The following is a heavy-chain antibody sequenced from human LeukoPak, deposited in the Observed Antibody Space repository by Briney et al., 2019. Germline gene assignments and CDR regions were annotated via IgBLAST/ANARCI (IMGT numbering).Heavy chain of an antibody. V-gene: IGHV3-21*01. CDR3: ARERIAVAGTRRYFDL. J-gene: IGHJ2*01. CDR1: GFTFSSYS. Sequence: GGSLRLSCAASGFTFSSYSMNWVRQAPGKGLEWVSSISSSSSYIYYADSVKGRFTISRDNAKNSLYLQMNSLRAEDTAVYYCARERIAVAGTRRYFDLWGRGTLVTVSS. D-gene: IGHD6-19*01. CDR2: ISSSSSYI.